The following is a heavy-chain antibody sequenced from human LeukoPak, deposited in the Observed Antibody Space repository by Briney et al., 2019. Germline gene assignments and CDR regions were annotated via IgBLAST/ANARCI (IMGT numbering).Heavy chain of an antibody. V-gene: IGHV3-23*01. CDR1: GFTFSSYG. CDR2: ISGSGGST. D-gene: IGHD6-19*01. Sequence: GGSLRLSCAASGFTFSSYGMHWVRQAPGKGLEWVSAISGSGGSTYYADSVKGRFTISRDNSKNTLYLQMNSLRAEDTAVYYCAKLLGIAVAGTLGYWGQGTLVTVSS. J-gene: IGHJ4*02. CDR3: AKLLGIAVAGTLGY.